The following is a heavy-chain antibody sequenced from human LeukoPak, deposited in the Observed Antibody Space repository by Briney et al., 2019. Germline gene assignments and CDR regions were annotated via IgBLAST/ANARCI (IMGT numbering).Heavy chain of an antibody. Sequence: PSETLSLTCTVSGGSISSSSYYWGWIRQPPGKGLEWIGSIYYSGSTYYNPSLKSRVTISVDTSKNQLSLKLSSVTAADTAVYYCARGSPFRETAARLILGYYYYYMDVWGKGTTVTVSS. J-gene: IGHJ6*03. CDR3: ARGSPFRETAARLILGYYYYYMDV. CDR1: GGSISSSSYY. CDR2: IYYSGST. D-gene: IGHD6-6*01. V-gene: IGHV4-39*07.